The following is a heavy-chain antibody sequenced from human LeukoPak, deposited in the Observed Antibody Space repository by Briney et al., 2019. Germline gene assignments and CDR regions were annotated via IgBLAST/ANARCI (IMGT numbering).Heavy chain of an antibody. CDR1: GGTFSSYA. J-gene: IGHJ4*02. CDR3: ARDSVGTNRYGSGSYRALYYFDC. CDR2: IIPIFGTA. V-gene: IGHV1-69*05. Sequence: GASVKVSCKASGGTFSSYAISWVRQAPGQGLEWMGGIIPIFGTANYAQKFQGRVTITTDESTSTAYMELSSLRSEDTAVYYCARDSVGTNRYGSGSYRALYYFDCWGQGTLVTVSS. D-gene: IGHD3-10*01.